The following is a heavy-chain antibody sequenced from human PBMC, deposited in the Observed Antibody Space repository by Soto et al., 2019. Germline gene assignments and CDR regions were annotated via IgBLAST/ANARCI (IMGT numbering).Heavy chain of an antibody. Sequence: SETLSLTCTFSCGSVINSNYYWGWIRQSPGKGLEWIGSVYYRGRSYSKSSVKSRVTISVDTSKNQFSLNLNSVTASDTAVYYCVSQRTSVLTQAYFDYWGPGALVTVSS. D-gene: IGHD2-8*01. V-gene: IGHV4-39*01. J-gene: IGHJ4*02. CDR2: VYYRGRS. CDR3: VSQRTSVLTQAYFDY. CDR1: CGSVINSNYY.